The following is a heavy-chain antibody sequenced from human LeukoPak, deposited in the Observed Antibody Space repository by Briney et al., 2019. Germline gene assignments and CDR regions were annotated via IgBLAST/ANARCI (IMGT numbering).Heavy chain of an antibody. CDR1: GASITSNS. V-gene: IGHV4-59*01. D-gene: IGHD3-3*01. Sequence: SETLSLTCTVSGASITSNSWSWIRQPPGKGLEWIGYIYYGGNTNYNPSLQSRVTISVDTSKNQFSLQLKSVTAADTALYYCARDFQGITTFGVAPPGGFDPWGQGTLVIVSS. J-gene: IGHJ5*02. CDR3: ARDFQGITTFGVAPPGGFDP. CDR2: IYYGGNT.